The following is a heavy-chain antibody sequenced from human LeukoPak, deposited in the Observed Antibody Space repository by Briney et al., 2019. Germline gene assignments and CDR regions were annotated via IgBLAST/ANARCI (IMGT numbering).Heavy chain of an antibody. Sequence: GGSLRLSCAASGFTFSNYEMNWVRQAPGKGLEWVSYISSGGSTIYYADSVKGRFTISRDNAKNSLYLQMNSLRAEDTAIYYCARYFYYGSGRFDYWGQGTLVTVSS. D-gene: IGHD3-10*01. V-gene: IGHV3-48*03. CDR3: ARYFYYGSGRFDY. CDR2: ISSGGSTI. CDR1: GFTFSNYE. J-gene: IGHJ4*02.